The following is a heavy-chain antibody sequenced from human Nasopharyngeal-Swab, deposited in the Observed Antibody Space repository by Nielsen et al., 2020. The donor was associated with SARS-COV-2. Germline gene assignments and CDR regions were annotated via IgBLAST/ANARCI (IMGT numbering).Heavy chain of an antibody. Sequence: SAKASCKASGFTFTSSAVQWVRPARGQSLEWIAWIAVGSGNTNYPQKSQERVTITKDMSTSTAYMELSSLRSEDTAVYYCAASPNYDDSSGYPFDIWGQGTMVTVSS. D-gene: IGHD3-22*01. V-gene: IGHV1-58*01. J-gene: IGHJ3*02. CDR2: IAVGSGNT. CDR3: AASPNYDDSSGYPFDI. CDR1: GFTFTSSA.